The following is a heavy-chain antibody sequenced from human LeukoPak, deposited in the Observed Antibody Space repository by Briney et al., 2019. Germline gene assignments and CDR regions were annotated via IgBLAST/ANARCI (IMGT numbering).Heavy chain of an antibody. CDR2: IYSGGST. Sequence: GGSLRLSCAASGLTISSNYMNWVRQAPGKGLEWVSVIYSGGSTYYADSVKGRFTISRDNSKNTLYLQMNSLRAEDTAVYYCARVRLELFYYYNYMHVWGKGTTVTVSS. D-gene: IGHD1-7*01. CDR1: GLTISSNY. V-gene: IGHV3-66*01. J-gene: IGHJ6*03. CDR3: ARVRLELFYYYNYMHV.